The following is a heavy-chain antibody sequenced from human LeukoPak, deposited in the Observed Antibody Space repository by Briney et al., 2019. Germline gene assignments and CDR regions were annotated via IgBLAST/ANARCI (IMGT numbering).Heavy chain of an antibody. CDR3: ARASAGAFWSGYTGDAFDI. D-gene: IGHD3-3*01. V-gene: IGHV4-34*01. Sequence: SETLSLTCAVYGGSFSGYYWSWIRQPPGKGLEWIGEINHSGSTNYNPSVKSRVTISVDTSKTQFSLKLSSVTAADTAVYYCARASAGAFWSGYTGDAFDIWGQGAMVTVSS. CDR1: GGSFSGYY. J-gene: IGHJ3*02. CDR2: INHSGST.